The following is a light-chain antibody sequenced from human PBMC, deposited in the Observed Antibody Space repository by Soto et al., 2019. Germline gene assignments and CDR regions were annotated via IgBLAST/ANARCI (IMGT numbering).Light chain of an antibody. Sequence: IQMTQSPSTLSASVGDRVTITCRASQSISSWLAWYQQKPGKAPELLIHDVSSLESGVPSRFSGRGSGTEFTLTISSLQPDDFATYYCQQYSSFSPTFGQGTKVEIK. J-gene: IGKJ1*01. CDR1: QSISSW. V-gene: IGKV1-5*01. CDR2: DVS. CDR3: QQYSSFSPT.